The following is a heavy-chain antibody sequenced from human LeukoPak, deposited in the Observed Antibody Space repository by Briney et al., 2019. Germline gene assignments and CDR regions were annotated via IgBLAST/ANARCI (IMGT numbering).Heavy chain of an antibody. D-gene: IGHD3-22*01. CDR1: GFTFSSYS. J-gene: IGHJ4*02. CDR3: ARARGGLLLDGLDY. V-gene: IGHV3-21*01. CDR2: ISSSSSYI. Sequence: GGSLRLSCAASGFTFSSYSMNWVRQAPGKGLEWVSSISSSSSYIYYADSVKGRFTISRDNAKNSLYLQMNSLRAEDTAVYYCARARGGLLLDGLDYWGQGTLVTVSS.